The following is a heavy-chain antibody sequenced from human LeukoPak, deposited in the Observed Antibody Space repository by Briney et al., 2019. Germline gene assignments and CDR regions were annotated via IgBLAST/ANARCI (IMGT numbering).Heavy chain of an antibody. Sequence: TGESLKISCKGSGYSFTSYWIGWVRQMPGKGLEWMGIIYPGDSDTRYSPSFQGQVAISADKSISTAYLQWSSLKASDTAMYYCARHKFRGPDAEGANDVDYWGQGTLVTVSS. J-gene: IGHJ4*02. CDR2: IYPGDSDT. CDR1: GYSFTSYW. CDR3: ARHKFRGPDAEGANDVDY. V-gene: IGHV5-51*01. D-gene: IGHD1-1*01.